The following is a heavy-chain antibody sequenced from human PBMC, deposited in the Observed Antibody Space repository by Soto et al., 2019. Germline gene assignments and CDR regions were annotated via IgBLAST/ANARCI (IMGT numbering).Heavy chain of an antibody. D-gene: IGHD6-13*01. Sequence: QVQLVQSGTEMKKPGSSVKVSCKASGGTFSSYTINWVRQAPGQGLEWMGRIIPVLGIANYAQKFQGRVTXTXDXYTGTAYMDLSSLRSEDTAVYYCARGSGYSSSWFDNWAQGTLVTVSS. CDR2: IIPVLGIA. V-gene: IGHV1-69*02. CDR1: GGTFSSYT. J-gene: IGHJ5*02. CDR3: ARGSGYSSSWFDN.